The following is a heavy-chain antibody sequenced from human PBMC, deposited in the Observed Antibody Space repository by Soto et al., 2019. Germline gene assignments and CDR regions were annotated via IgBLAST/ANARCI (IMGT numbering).Heavy chain of an antibody. Sequence: SETLSLTCAVSGGSISSSNWWSWVRQPPGKGLEWIGEIYHSGSTNYNPSLKSRVTISVDKSKNQFSLKLSSVTAADTAVYYCARGPLIAAAGTFRFDYWGQGTLVTVSS. V-gene: IGHV4-4*02. CDR2: IYHSGST. D-gene: IGHD6-13*01. CDR1: GGSISSSNW. J-gene: IGHJ4*02. CDR3: ARGPLIAAAGTFRFDY.